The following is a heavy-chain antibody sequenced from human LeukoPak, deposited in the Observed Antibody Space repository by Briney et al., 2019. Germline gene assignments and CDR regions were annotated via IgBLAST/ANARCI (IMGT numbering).Heavy chain of an antibody. D-gene: IGHD3-22*01. V-gene: IGHV4-34*01. CDR2: INHSGST. CDR3: ARRGYYDSRGWFDP. J-gene: IGHJ5*02. CDR1: GGSFSGYY. Sequence: SETLSLTCAVYGGSFSGYYWSWIRQPPGKGLEWIGEINHSGSTNYNPSLKSRVTISVDKSKNQFSLKLSSVTAADTAVYYCARRGYYDSRGWFDPWGQGTLVTVSS.